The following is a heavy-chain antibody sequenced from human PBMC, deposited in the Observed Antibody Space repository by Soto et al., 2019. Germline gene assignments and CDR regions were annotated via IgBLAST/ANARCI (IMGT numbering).Heavy chain of an antibody. CDR1: GFTFSSYA. CDR2: ITSGGNT. Sequence: GGSLRLSCAASGFTFSSYAVSWVRQAPGKGLEWVSAITSGGNTYYADSVKGRFTTSRDNSKNTLYLQMNSLRAEDTAVYYCARDRGDFWSVPSHWGQGTLVTVSS. V-gene: IGHV3-23*01. J-gene: IGHJ4*02. D-gene: IGHD3-3*01. CDR3: ARDRGDFWSVPSH.